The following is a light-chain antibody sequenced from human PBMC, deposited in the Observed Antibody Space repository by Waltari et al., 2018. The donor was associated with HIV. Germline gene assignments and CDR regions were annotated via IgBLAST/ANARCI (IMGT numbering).Light chain of an antibody. CDR2: GNS. Sequence: QSVLTQPPSVSGAPGQRVTISCTGSSSNIGAGYDVHWYQQLPGTAPKLLIYGNSNRPSGVPDRFSGSKSGTSASLAITGLQAEDEADYYCQSYDSSLSGSLGVCGTGTKVTVL. CDR1: SSNIGAGYD. CDR3: QSYDSSLSGSLGV. V-gene: IGLV1-40*01. J-gene: IGLJ1*01.